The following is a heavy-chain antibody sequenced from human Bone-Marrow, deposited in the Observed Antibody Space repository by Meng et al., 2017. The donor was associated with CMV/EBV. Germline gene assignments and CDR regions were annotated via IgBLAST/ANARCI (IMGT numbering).Heavy chain of an antibody. J-gene: IGHJ6*02. CDR3: ARGTMIVVVIANYYALDV. D-gene: IGHD3-22*01. V-gene: IGHV1-8*01. Sequence: ASVKVSCKASGYTFTSYDINWVRQATGQGLEWMGWMNPNSGNTGYAQKFQGRVTMTRNTSISTAYMELSSLRSEDTAVYYCARGTMIVVVIANYYALDVWGQGTTVTVSS. CDR2: MNPNSGNT. CDR1: GYTFTSYD.